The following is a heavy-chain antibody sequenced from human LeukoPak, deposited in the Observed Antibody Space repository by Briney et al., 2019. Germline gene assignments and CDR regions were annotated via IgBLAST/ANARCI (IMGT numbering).Heavy chain of an antibody. CDR1: GYTFTGYY. CDR3: ARDRGDRDASGTYPWFDP. V-gene: IGHV1-46*01. D-gene: IGHD3-10*01. CDR2: INPNRGST. J-gene: IGHJ5*02. Sequence: ASVRVSCKASGYTFTGYYVHWVRQAPGQGLEWMGIINPNRGSTTYAQKFQGRVTMTRDTSTSTVYMELSSLRSEDTAVYYCARDRGDRDASGTYPWFDPWGQGTLVTVSS.